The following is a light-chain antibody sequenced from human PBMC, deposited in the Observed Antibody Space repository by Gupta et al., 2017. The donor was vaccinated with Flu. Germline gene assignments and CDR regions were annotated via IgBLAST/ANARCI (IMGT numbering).Light chain of an antibody. CDR2: DAY. CDR1: QGISSA. V-gene: IGKV1D-13*01. Sequence: IQLTQSPSSLSASVGDRVTITCRASQGISSALAWEQQKPGKAPKILIYDAYSLESAVILRFSGSGTGTDFTLTSSSTEDEDLYTYDQQQCNKYTFGQGTKLDIE. CDR3: QQCNKYT. J-gene: IGKJ2*01.